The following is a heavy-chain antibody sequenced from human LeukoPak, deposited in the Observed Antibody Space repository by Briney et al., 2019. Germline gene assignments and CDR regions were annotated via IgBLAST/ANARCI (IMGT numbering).Heavy chain of an antibody. CDR1: GYTFTSYD. D-gene: IGHD2-2*01. Sequence: ASVKVSCKASGYTFTSYDINWVRQATGQGLERMGWMNPNSGNTGYAQKFQGRVTMTRNTSISTAYMELSSLRSEDTAVYYCAVFVVVPAAIVPYWGQGTLVTVSS. V-gene: IGHV1-8*01. J-gene: IGHJ4*02. CDR2: MNPNSGNT. CDR3: AVFVVVPAAIVPY.